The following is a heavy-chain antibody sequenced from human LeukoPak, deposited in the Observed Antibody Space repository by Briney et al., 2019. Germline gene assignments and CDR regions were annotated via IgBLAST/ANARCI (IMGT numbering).Heavy chain of an antibody. J-gene: IGHJ4*02. Sequence: GGCLRLACSASGFTFSNAWMGWGRQAPGKGVGWVGRIKRKTDGGTTDYAAPVKGRYTISRDDSKNTLYLHMNSLNPEDTAVYYCTTGEVEWELPGFDYWGQGTLVTVSS. D-gene: IGHD1-26*01. CDR2: IKRKTDGGTT. CDR3: TTGEVEWELPGFDY. CDR1: GFTFSNAW. V-gene: IGHV3-15*05.